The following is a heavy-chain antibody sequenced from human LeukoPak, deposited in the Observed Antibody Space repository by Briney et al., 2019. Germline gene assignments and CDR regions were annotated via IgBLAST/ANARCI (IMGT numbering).Heavy chain of an antibody. J-gene: IGHJ4*02. CDR3: ARVYYDSSGYYYPDY. Sequence: SETLSLTCAVSGGSISSGGYSWSWIRQPPGKGLEWIGYIYHSGSTYYNPSLKSRVTISVDRSKNQFSLKLSSVTAADTAVYYCARVYYDSSGYYYPDYWGQGTLVTVSS. CDR1: GGSISSGGYS. D-gene: IGHD3-22*01. CDR2: IYHSGST. V-gene: IGHV4-30-2*01.